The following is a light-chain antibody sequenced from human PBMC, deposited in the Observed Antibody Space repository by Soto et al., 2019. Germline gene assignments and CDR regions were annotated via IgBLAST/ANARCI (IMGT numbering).Light chain of an antibody. CDR3: QQSYTTPRT. V-gene: IGKV1-8*01. CDR1: QGISSY. Sequence: AIRMTQSPSSLSASTGDRVTITCRASQGISSYLAWYQQKPGKAPKLLIYAASTLQSGVPSRFSGSGSGTDFILTISSLQPEDFAPYYCQQSYTTPRTSGQGTKVDVK. J-gene: IGKJ1*01. CDR2: AAS.